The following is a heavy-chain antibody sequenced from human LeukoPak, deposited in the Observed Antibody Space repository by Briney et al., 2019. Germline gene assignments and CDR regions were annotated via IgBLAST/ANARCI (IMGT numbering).Heavy chain of an antibody. Sequence: GGSLRLSCTATRFTFSTFTMHWVRQAPGKGLEWVSLISYDGTNKSYADSLRGRFTISRDNSKNTLYLQMNSLRAEDTAVYYCAREGDYGDADAFDIWGQGTMVTISS. J-gene: IGHJ3*02. CDR3: AREGDYGDADAFDI. D-gene: IGHD4/OR15-4a*01. V-gene: IGHV3-30-3*01. CDR2: ISYDGTNK. CDR1: RFTFSTFT.